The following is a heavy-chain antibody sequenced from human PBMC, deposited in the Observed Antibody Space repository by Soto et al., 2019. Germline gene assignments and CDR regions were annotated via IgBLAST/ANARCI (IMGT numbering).Heavy chain of an antibody. CDR3: ARGGHVVVVTAAFDY. CDR2: INPSGGHT. J-gene: IGHJ4*02. V-gene: IGHV1-46*03. D-gene: IGHD2-21*02. CDR1: GNTFSNYY. Sequence: QVQLVQSGAEVKKPGASVKVSCKASGNTFSNYYIHWVRQAPGQGLEWMGTINPSGGHTTYAQKFLGRLTLSRDTSTSTLYMELNSLRSEDTAVYYCARGGHVVVVTAAFDYWGQGTLVTVSS.